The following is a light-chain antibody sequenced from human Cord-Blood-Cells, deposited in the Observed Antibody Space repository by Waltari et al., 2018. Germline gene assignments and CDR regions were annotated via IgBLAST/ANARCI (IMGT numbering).Light chain of an antibody. CDR1: SSNIESNT. CDR2: SNN. V-gene: IGLV1-44*01. J-gene: IGLJ2*01. CDR3: AAWDDRLKEV. Sequence: QFVLTQPPSASGTPGQRVTISCSGSSSNIESNTVNWYQQLPGTAPKLLIYSNNQRPSGVPDRFSGSKSGTSASLAISGLQSEDEADYYCAAWDDRLKEVFGGGTKLTVL.